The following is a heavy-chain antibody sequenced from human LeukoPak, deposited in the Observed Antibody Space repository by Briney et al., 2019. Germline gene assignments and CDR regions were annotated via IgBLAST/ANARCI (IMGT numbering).Heavy chain of an antibody. J-gene: IGHJ4*02. CDR1: GFTITNYW. CDR2: VNPDGSRT. CDR3: ARDFDYGGGL. V-gene: IGHV3-74*01. Sequence: GGSLRLSCAGSGFTITNYWIHWVRQAPGKGLEWVSRVNPDGSRTGYADSVKGRFTISRDNAKNTLYLQMNSLRAEDTAVYYCARDFDYGGGLWGQGTLVTVSS. D-gene: IGHD4-17*01.